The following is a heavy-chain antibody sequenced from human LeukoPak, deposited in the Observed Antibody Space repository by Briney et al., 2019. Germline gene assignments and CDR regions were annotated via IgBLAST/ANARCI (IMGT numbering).Heavy chain of an antibody. J-gene: IGHJ4*02. V-gene: IGHV3-7*01. CDR2: IKEDGSEK. D-gene: IGHD1-7*01. Sequence: GGSLRLSCAASGFTFSTYWMSWVRQAPGKGLEWVANIKEDGSEKNYVDSVKGRFTISRDNAKNSLYLQMNSLRAEDTAVYYCAKCLSPWNYPALFDYWGQGTLVTVSS. CDR3: AKCLSPWNYPALFDY. CDR1: GFTFSTYW.